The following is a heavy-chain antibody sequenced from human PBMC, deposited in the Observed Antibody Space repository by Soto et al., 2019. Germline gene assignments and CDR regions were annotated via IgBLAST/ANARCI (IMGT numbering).Heavy chain of an antibody. CDR3: PKDLGGTTYYYGMDV. V-gene: IGHV3-30*18. CDR2: ISNDGSDK. J-gene: IGHJ6*02. D-gene: IGHD1-1*01. CDR1: GFTFRTYG. Sequence: GGSLRLSCAASGFTFRTYGMHWVRQAPGKGLEWVAVISNDGSDKYYADSVKGRFTISRDNSKNTLYLQMNSLRAEDTAVYYCPKDLGGTTYYYGMDVWGQGTTVTVSS.